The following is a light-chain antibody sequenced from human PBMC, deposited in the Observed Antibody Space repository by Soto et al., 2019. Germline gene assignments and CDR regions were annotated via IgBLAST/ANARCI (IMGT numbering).Light chain of an antibody. CDR1: QSVGSRY. CDR2: ATS. CDR3: QQYGNSLTWT. V-gene: IGKV3-20*01. Sequence: ESVLTQSPGTLSVSPGERATLSCRASQSVGSRYLAWYQQKPGQAPRLLIFATSSRATDIPDRFSGSGSGTDFTLTINRLEPEDFAVYYCQQYGNSLTWTFGQGTKVEIK. J-gene: IGKJ1*01.